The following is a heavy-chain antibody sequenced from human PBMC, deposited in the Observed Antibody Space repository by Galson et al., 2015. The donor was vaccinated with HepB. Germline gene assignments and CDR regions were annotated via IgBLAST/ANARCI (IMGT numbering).Heavy chain of an antibody. CDR3: ARVGGYNLGY. CDR1: GGSFSGYY. Sequence: LSLTCAVYGGSFSGYYWIWIRQPPGKGLEWIGEINHSGSTNYKSSLKSQITISVDTSKNQFSLNLSSVTAADTAVYYCARVGGYNLGYWGQGTLVTVS. J-gene: IGHJ4*02. CDR2: INHSGST. D-gene: IGHD5-12*01. V-gene: IGHV4-34*01.